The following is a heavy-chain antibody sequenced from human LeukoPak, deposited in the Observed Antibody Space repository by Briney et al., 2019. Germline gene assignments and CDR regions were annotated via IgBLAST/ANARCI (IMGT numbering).Heavy chain of an antibody. CDR3: ARSLSTGWLFFDY. D-gene: IGHD2-8*02. Sequence: GGSLRLSCAASGCTVSSNHMNWVRQAPGKGLEWVSVIYSGGSTSYADSVKGRFTISRDNSKNTLYLQMNSLRAEDTAVYYCARSLSTGWLFFDYWGQGTLVTVSS. V-gene: IGHV3-53*01. J-gene: IGHJ4*02. CDR1: GCTVSSNH. CDR2: IYSGGST.